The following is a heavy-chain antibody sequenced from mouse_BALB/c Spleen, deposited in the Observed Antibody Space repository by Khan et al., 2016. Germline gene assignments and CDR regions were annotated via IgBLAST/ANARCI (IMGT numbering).Heavy chain of an antibody. CDR1: GYTFTNYW. Sequence: VQLQQSGAELARPGASVKLSCKASGYTFTNYWIQWVKQRPGQGLEWIGAIYPGDGDTRYTQKFKGKATLTADKSSSPAYMQLSSLASEDSAVYYCAKSGATATFAYWGQGTLVTVSA. CDR2: IYPGDGDT. CDR3: AKSGATATFAY. D-gene: IGHD1-2*01. J-gene: IGHJ3*01. V-gene: IGHV1-87*01.